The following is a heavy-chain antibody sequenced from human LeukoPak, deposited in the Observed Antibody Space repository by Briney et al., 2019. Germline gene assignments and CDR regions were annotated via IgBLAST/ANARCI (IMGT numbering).Heavy chain of an antibody. J-gene: IGHJ5*02. V-gene: IGHV4-38-2*02. CDR3: ARHPCTSCYTPNWFDP. D-gene: IGHD2-2*02. Sequence: PSETLSLTCTVSGDSINSAYFWGWIRQPPGKGLEYIGSIYHSGRTYYNSSLKSRVTISVDTSRNQFSLKLSSVTAADTVIYYCARHPCTSCYTPNWFDPWGQGTLVSVSS. CDR2: IYHSGRT. CDR1: GDSINSAYF.